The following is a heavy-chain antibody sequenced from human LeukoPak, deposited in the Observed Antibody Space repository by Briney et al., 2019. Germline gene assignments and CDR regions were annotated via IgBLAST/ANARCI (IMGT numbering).Heavy chain of an antibody. CDR1: GGSISSYY. Sequence: PTETLSLTCTVSGGSISSYYWSWIRQPPGKGLEWIGYIYYSGSTNYNPSLKSRVTISVDTSKNQFSLKLSSVTAADTAVYYCAKGSGWFDYWGQGTLLTVSS. J-gene: IGHJ4*02. D-gene: IGHD6-19*01. CDR2: IYYSGST. CDR3: AKGSGWFDY. V-gene: IGHV4-59*01.